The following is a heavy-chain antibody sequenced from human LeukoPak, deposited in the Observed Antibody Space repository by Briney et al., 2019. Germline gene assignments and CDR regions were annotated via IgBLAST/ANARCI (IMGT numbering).Heavy chain of an antibody. CDR2: IYGDGSTT. CDR1: GFTFSRYW. D-gene: IGHD3-10*01. Sequence: PGGPLKLSCAASGFTFSRYWMHWVRQAPGKGLEWVSRIYGDGSTTRYADSVKGRFTISRDNAKNTLYLQMNSLRAEDTAVYYCARVGSITMVRSFDYWGQGTLVTVSS. J-gene: IGHJ4*02. CDR3: ARVGSITMVRSFDY. V-gene: IGHV3-74*01.